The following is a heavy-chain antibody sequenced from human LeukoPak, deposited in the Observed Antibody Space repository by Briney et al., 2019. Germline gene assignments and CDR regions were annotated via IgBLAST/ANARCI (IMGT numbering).Heavy chain of an antibody. CDR3: ARGSLWFGERGLDY. D-gene: IGHD3-10*01. Sequence: GSSVKVSCKTSGYTFTGYNLNWVRQAPGQGLEWMGWINPNSGDTDYEQKFQGRVTMTRDTSISTAFLELSRLTSGDTAVYYCARGSLWFGERGLDYWGQGTLVTVSS. V-gene: IGHV1-2*02. CDR1: GYTFTGYN. J-gene: IGHJ4*02. CDR2: INPNSGDT.